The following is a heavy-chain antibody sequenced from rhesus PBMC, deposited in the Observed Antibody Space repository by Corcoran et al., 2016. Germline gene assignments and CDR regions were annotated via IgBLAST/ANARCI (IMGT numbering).Heavy chain of an antibody. CDR3: ARRPDV. V-gene: IGHV3S11*01. CDR2: IKNKADCGTA. Sequence: EVQLVESGGGLVQPGGSLRLSCAASGFTFSTSWMSWVRQAPGKGLEGVGFIKNKADCGTAAYAESVKGRFTISRDDSKNTLYLQMNSLKTEDTAVYYCARRPDVWGPGVLVTVSS. J-gene: IGHJ5-1*01. CDR1: GFTFSTSW.